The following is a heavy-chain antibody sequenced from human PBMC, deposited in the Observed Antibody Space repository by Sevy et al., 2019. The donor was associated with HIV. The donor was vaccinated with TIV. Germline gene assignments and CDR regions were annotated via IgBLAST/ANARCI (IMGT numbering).Heavy chain of an antibody. J-gene: IGHJ4*01. CDR2: MFYSGST. CDR3: ARQGGIVDRAFDY. Sequence: SETLSLTCTISGGSISSSSYDWGWIRQPPGKGLEWIGSMFYSGSTYYNPSIKSRVIISVYMSKNHFSVKLSSVTAADTAVYYCARQGGIVDRAFDYWGQGTLVTVSS. D-gene: IGHD2-15*01. V-gene: IGHV4-39*01. CDR1: GGSISSSSYD.